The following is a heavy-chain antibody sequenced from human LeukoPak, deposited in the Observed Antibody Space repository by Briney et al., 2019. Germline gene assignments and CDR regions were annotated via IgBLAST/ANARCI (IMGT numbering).Heavy chain of an antibody. CDR1: RFTFNSYA. J-gene: IGHJ3*02. V-gene: IGHV3-23*01. Sequence: PGGSLRLSCAASRFTFNSYAMSWVRQAPGKGLEWVSVIGGSNGITFYVGSVKGRFTISRDNSKDTLYLQMNSLRAEDTAVYYCARDPSPGAFDIWGQGTMVTVSS. CDR2: IGGSNGIT. CDR3: ARDPSPGAFDI.